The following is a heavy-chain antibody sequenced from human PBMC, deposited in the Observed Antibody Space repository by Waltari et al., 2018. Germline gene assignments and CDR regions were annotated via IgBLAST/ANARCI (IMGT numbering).Heavy chain of an antibody. CDR1: GFTFSSYW. CDR3: ARDQRVPPGEFFMGVDY. D-gene: IGHD3-16*01. CDR2: IKQDGSEK. Sequence: EVQLVESGGGLVQPGGSLRLSCAASGFTFSSYWMSWVRQAPGKGLEWVANIKQDGSEKYYVDSVKGRFTISRDNAKNSLYLQMNSLRAEDTAVYYCARDQRVPPGEFFMGVDYWGQGTLVTVSS. V-gene: IGHV3-7*01. J-gene: IGHJ4*02.